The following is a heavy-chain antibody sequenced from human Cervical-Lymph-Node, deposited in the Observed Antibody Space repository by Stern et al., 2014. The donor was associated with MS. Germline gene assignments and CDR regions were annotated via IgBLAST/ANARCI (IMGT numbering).Heavy chain of an antibody. CDR1: GGTFSSYT. CDR3: ARDLSSSSTAFKI. J-gene: IGHJ3*02. CDR2: IFPILGIS. D-gene: IGHD6-6*01. V-gene: IGHV1-69*09. Sequence: VQLVESGAEVKKPGSSVKVSCKASGGTFSSYTINWVRQAPGQGLEWMGRIFPILGISDYAQKFQGRVTITADKSTTTSYMELSSLRSQDTAVYYCARDLSSSSTAFKIWGHGTMVTVSS.